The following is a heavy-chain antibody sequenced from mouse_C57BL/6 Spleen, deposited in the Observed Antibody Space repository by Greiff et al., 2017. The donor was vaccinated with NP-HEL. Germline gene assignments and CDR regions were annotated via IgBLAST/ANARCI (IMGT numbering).Heavy chain of an antibody. CDR3: TKDDGYPYYFDY. CDR1: GFNIKDDY. J-gene: IGHJ2*01. D-gene: IGHD2-3*01. CDR2: IDPENGDT. V-gene: IGHV14-4*01. Sequence: EVQLQQSGAELVRPGASVKLSCTASGFNIKDDYMHWVKQRPEQGLEWIGWIDPENGDTEYASKFQGKATITADTSSNTAYLQLSSLTSEDTAVYYCTKDDGYPYYFDYWGQGTTLTVSS.